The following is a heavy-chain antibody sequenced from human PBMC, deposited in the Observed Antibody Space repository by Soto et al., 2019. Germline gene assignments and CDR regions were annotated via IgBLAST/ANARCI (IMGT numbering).Heavy chain of an antibody. CDR2: STSRGDT. Sequence: PGGSLRLSCATPGFTFSGYAMTWVRQAPGKGLPWVSASTSRGDTFFADSVKGRFTISRDHSKNTFYLQMNSLTAEDTAVYYCAKGKSSGAFRFFFDDWGQGTLVTVSS. CDR3: AKGKSSGAFRFFFDD. D-gene: IGHD3-22*01. J-gene: IGHJ4*02. CDR1: GFTFSGYA. V-gene: IGHV3-23*01.